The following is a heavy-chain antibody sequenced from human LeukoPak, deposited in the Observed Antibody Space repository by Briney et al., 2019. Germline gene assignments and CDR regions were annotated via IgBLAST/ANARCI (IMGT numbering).Heavy chain of an antibody. J-gene: IGHJ5*02. D-gene: IGHD2-21*02. Sequence: PGGSLRLSCAASGFTFNSYWMVWFHQAPGKGLVWVSCINPDGSWTLHADSVKGRFAISRDYARNTLYLQMNSLGVEDTAMYYCARYEQRPGVTASDPWSQGTLVTVSS. CDR2: INPDGSWT. CDR3: ARYEQRPGVTASDP. V-gene: IGHV3-74*01. CDR1: GFTFNSYW.